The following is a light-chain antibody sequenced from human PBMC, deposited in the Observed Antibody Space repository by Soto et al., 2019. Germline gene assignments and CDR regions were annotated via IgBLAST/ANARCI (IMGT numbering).Light chain of an antibody. CDR3: CSYAGSSHV. Sequence: QSALTQPRSVSGSPGQSVTISCTGTSSDVGGYDYVSWYQQYAGQAPKLMMYDVFKRPSGVPHRFSGSKSGNTASLTISGLQTEDEADYYCCSYAGSSHVFGTGTKLTVL. CDR1: SSDVGGYDY. J-gene: IGLJ1*01. V-gene: IGLV2-11*01. CDR2: DVF.